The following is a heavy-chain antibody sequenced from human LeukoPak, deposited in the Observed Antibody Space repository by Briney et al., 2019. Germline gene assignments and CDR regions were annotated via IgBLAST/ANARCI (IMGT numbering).Heavy chain of an antibody. V-gene: IGHV3-23*01. Sequence: GGSLRLSCAASGFTFSSYALSWVRQAPGKGLEWVSAISGSGGSTYYADSVKGRFTISRDNSKNTLYLQMNSLRAEDTAVYYCAKQVEVVVAGDFDYWGQGTLVTVSS. D-gene: IGHD2-15*01. CDR2: ISGSGGST. J-gene: IGHJ4*02. CDR1: GFTFSSYA. CDR3: AKQVEVVVAGDFDY.